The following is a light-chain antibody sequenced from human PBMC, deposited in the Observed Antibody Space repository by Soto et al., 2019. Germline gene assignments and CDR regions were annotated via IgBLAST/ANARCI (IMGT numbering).Light chain of an antibody. Sequence: DIVMTQSPDSLAVSLGEWATINCKSSQSLCYGSNNYNFLSWYQQKPGQPPRLLISWASTRESGVPDRFSGSGSGTDFTLTISSLQAEDVAVYYCQHYYTTLYTFGPGTKLEIK. CDR3: QHYYTTLYT. J-gene: IGKJ2*01. V-gene: IGKV4-1*01. CDR1: QSLCYGSNNYNF. CDR2: WAS.